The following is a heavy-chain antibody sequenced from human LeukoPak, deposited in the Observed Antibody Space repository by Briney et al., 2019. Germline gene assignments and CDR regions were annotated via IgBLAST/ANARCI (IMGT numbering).Heavy chain of an antibody. Sequence: PGGSLRLSCAASGFTFSDYYMSWIRQAPGKGLEWVSYISSSGSTIYYADSVKGRFTISRDNAKNPLYLQMNSLRAEDTAVYYCARPGDTARQGSYYFDYWGQGTLVTVSS. D-gene: IGHD5-18*01. CDR3: ARPGDTARQGSYYFDY. CDR1: GFTFSDYY. J-gene: IGHJ4*02. CDR2: ISSSGSTI. V-gene: IGHV3-11*01.